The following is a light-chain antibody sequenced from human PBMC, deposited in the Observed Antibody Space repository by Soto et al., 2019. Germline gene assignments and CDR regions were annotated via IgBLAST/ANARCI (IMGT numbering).Light chain of an antibody. Sequence: LTQSPSFLSASVGDRVTITCRASQGISSFLGWYQQKPGQAPRLLVYGASSRATGIPDRFSGSGSGTDFTLTISRLEPEDFAVYYCQQYGSSPRTFGQGTKVEIK. CDR2: GAS. CDR3: QQYGSSPRT. CDR1: QGISSF. V-gene: IGKV3-20*01. J-gene: IGKJ1*01.